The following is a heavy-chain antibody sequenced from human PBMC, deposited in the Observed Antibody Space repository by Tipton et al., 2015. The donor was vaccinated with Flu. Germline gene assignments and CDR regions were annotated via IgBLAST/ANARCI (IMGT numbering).Heavy chain of an antibody. J-gene: IGHJ4*02. CDR1: GFNFNNYG. V-gene: IGHV3-30*02. CDR2: TRNDGTTK. Sequence: SLRLSCAASGFNFNNYGIHWVRQAPGKGLEWVAFTRNDGTTKYYADSVKGRFSVSRDNPKNILYLQMNSLSANDTAVYYCFVISLGFWGQGILVAVSS. CDR3: FVISLGF. D-gene: IGHD3-3*02.